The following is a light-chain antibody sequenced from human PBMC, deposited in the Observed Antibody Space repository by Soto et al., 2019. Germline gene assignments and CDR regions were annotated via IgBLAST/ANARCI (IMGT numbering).Light chain of an antibody. Sequence: QSVLTQPASVSGSPGQSITISCAGSSDDIGGSNHVSWYQQYPDKAPTLIIYAVSNRPSGVSNRFSGSKSGTMASLTISGLQAEDEADYYCNSITTTYGDVFGTGTKVTVL. CDR1: SDDIGGSNH. J-gene: IGLJ1*01. V-gene: IGLV2-14*03. CDR2: AVS. CDR3: NSITTTYGDV.